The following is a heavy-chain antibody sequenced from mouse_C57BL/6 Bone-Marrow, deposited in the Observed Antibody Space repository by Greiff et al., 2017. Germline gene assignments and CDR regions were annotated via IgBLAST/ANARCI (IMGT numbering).Heavy chain of an antibody. V-gene: IGHV1-64*01. J-gene: IGHJ2*01. Sequence: QVQLQQPGAELVKPGASVKLSCKASGYTFTSYWMPWVKQRPGQGLEWIGMIHPNSGSTKYNEKFKSKATLTVDKSSSTAYMQLSSLNSEDSAVYYCARCGYSEGFDYWGQGTTLTVSS. D-gene: IGHD2-2*01. CDR1: GYTFTSYW. CDR3: ARCGYSEGFDY. CDR2: IHPNSGST.